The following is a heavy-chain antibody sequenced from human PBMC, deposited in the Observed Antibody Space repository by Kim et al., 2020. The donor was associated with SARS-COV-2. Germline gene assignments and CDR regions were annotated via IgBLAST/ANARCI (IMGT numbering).Heavy chain of an antibody. V-gene: IGHV4-31*03. Sequence: SETLSLTCTVSGGSISSGGYYWSWIRQYPGKGLEWIGYIYYSGSTYYNPSLRSRVSISVDTSENQFSLKLNSVTAADTAVYYCARYCSSTSCRWFDPWGQGTLVTVSS. CDR1: GGSISSGGYY. CDR3: ARYCSSTSCRWFDP. J-gene: IGHJ5*02. D-gene: IGHD2-2*01. CDR2: IYYSGST.